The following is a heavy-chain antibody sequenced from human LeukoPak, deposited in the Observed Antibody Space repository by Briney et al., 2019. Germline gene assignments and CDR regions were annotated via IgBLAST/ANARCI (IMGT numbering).Heavy chain of an antibody. D-gene: IGHD2-15*01. J-gene: IGHJ3*02. CDR2: ISYDGSNK. CDR1: GFTVSSNY. Sequence: GGSLRLSCAASGFTVSSNYMTWVRKAPGKGREWVAVISYDGSNKYYADSVKGRFTISRDNSKNTLYLQMNSLRAEDTAVYYCARGWTQDAFDIWGQGTMVTVSS. V-gene: IGHV3-30-3*01. CDR3: ARGWTQDAFDI.